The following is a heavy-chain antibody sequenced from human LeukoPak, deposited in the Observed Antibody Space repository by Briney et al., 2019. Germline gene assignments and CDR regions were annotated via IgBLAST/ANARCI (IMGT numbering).Heavy chain of an antibody. V-gene: IGHV1-2*02. J-gene: IGHJ4*02. CDR1: GYTFTGYY. Sequence: ASVKVSCKASGYTFTGYYMHWVRQAPGQGLEWLAWINPNSGGTNCAQKFQGRVTMTRDTSISTAYMELSRVRSDDTAVYYCARLAATQIGNFDYWGQGTLVTVSS. D-gene: IGHD6-25*01. CDR3: ARLAATQIGNFDY. CDR2: INPNSGGT.